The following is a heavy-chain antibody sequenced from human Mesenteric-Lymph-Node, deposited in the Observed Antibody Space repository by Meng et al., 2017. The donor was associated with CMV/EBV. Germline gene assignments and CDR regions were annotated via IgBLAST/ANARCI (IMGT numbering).Heavy chain of an antibody. V-gene: IGHV4-34*01. Sequence: QGRLQQAGAGLLKPPETLSLTCAVYGGSFSGYYWSWIRQPPGKGLEWIGEINHSGSTNYNPSLKSRVTISVDTSKNQFSLKLSSVTAADTAVYYCARHQRWLKSEGGFNYWGQGTLVTVSS. J-gene: IGHJ4*02. CDR3: ARHQRWLKSEGGFNY. D-gene: IGHD4-23*01. CDR2: INHSGST. CDR1: GGSFSGYY.